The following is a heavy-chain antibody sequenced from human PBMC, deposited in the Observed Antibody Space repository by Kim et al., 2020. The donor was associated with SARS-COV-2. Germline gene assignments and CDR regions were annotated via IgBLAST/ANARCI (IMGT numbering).Heavy chain of an antibody. CDR2: ISSSSSYT. CDR1: GFTFSDYY. J-gene: IGHJ6*02. V-gene: IGHV3-11*03. Sequence: GGSLRLSCAASGFTFSDYYMSWIRQAPGKGLEWVSYISSSSSYTNYADSVKGRFTISRDNAKNSLYLQMNSLRAEDTAVYYCARRGGRPTSYGMDVWGQGTTVTVSS. CDR3: ARRGGRPTSYGMDV. D-gene: IGHD2-15*01.